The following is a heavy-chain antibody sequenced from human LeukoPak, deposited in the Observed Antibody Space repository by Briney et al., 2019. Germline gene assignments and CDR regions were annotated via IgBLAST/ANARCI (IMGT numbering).Heavy chain of an antibody. Sequence: GGSLRLSCAVSGFTFSDYYMSWVRQAPGKGLEWVSAISGSGGSTYYADSVKGRFTISRDNSKNALFLQMNSLRAEDTTVYYCAKSGPYCSSTSCNYFDYWGQGALVTVSS. CDR1: GFTFSDYY. V-gene: IGHV3-23*01. J-gene: IGHJ4*02. CDR2: ISGSGGST. CDR3: AKSGPYCSSTSCNYFDY. D-gene: IGHD2-2*01.